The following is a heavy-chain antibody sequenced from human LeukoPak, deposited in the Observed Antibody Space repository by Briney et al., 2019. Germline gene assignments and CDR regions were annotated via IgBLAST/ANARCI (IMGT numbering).Heavy chain of an antibody. CDR3: ARTAYYYDSSGYDDAFDI. V-gene: IGHV3-11*01. Sequence: KTGGSLRLSCVASGFTFSDYYMSWIRQAPGKGLEWVSHISSRGTITYYADSVKGRLTISRDNAKNSLCLQMNSLRAEDTAVYYCARTAYYYDSSGYDDAFDIWGQGTMVTVSS. CDR2: ISSRGTIT. J-gene: IGHJ3*02. D-gene: IGHD3-22*01. CDR1: GFTFSDYY.